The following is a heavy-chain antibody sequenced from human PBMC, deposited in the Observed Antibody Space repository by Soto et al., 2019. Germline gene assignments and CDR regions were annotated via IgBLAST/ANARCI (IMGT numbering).Heavy chain of an antibody. CDR3: GALGVWRASLDY. D-gene: IGHD3-16*01. V-gene: IGHV1-69*02. CDR2: IIPILGIA. J-gene: IGHJ4*02. Sequence: QVQLVQSGAEVKKPGSSVKVSCKASGGTFSSYTISWVRQAPGQGLEWMGRIIPILGIANYAQKFQGRVTITADKSTSTAYMELSSLRSEDTAVYYCGALGVWRASLDYWGQGTLVTVSS. CDR1: GGTFSSYT.